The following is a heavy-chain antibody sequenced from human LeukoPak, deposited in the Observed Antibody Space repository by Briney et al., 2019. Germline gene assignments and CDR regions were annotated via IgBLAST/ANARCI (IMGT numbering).Heavy chain of an antibody. CDR3: ARVGALAPGITIFGVVDAFDI. D-gene: IGHD3-3*01. CDR2: INSDGSST. Sequence: PGGSLRLSCVASGFTFSSYAMSWVRQAPGKGLVWVSRINSDGSSTSYADSVKGRFTISRDNAKNTLYLQMNSLRAEDTAVYYCARVGALAPGITIFGVVDAFDIWGQGTMVTVSS. V-gene: IGHV3-74*01. J-gene: IGHJ3*02. CDR1: GFTFSSYA.